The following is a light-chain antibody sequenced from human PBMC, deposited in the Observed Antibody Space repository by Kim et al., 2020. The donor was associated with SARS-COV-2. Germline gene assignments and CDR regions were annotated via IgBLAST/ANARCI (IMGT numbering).Light chain of an antibody. CDR1: QSVSSY. V-gene: IGKV3-11*01. CDR2: DAS. J-gene: IGKJ2*01. CDR3: QQRSNWYT. Sequence: LSLSPGERAPLSCRASQSVSSYLAWYQHKPGQAPRLLIYDASNRATGIPARFSGSGSGTDFTLTISSLEPEDVAVYYCQQRSNWYTFGQGTKLEI.